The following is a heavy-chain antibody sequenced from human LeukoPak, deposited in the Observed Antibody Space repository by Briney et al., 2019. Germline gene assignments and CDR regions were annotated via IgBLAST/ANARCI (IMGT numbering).Heavy chain of an antibody. CDR2: IYSSGST. D-gene: IGHD3-10*01. Sequence: SETLSLTCSVSGGSISQYYWGWIRQPPGKRLERMGQIYSSGSTDYNPSLKSRVSISMDSSENQFSLKLSSPTAAHTAVYYCARIIRGSFSSLGYMDVWGKGTTVTVSS. J-gene: IGHJ6*03. CDR3: ARIIRGSFSSLGYMDV. CDR1: GGSISQYY. V-gene: IGHV4-59*01.